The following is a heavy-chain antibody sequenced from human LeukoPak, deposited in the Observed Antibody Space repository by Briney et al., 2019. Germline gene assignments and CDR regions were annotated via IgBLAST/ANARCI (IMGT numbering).Heavy chain of an antibody. D-gene: IGHD3-22*01. Sequence: PSETLSLTCTVSGGSISGYFWTWNRQPPGKGLEWIGYIYYSGSTNYSPSLKSRVTISVDTSKNQFSLKLSSVTAADTAVYYCARRYDSSGYYYYYMDVWGKGTTVTVSS. V-gene: IGHV4-59*08. CDR3: ARRYDSSGYYYYYMDV. CDR2: IYYSGST. CDR1: GGSISGYF. J-gene: IGHJ6*03.